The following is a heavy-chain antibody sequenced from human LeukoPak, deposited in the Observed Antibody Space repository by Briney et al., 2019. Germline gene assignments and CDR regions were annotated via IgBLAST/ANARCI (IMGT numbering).Heavy chain of an antibody. J-gene: IGHJ4*02. CDR3: ANPGCSSTSCYTGEFYFDY. Sequence: PGGSLRLSCAASGFTFSSYGMHWVRQAPGKGLEWVAFIRYDGSNKYYADSVKGRFTISRDNSKNTLYLQMNSLRAEDTAVYYCANPGCSSTSCYTGEFYFDYWGQGTLVTVSS. CDR1: GFTFSSYG. V-gene: IGHV3-30*02. CDR2: IRYDGSNK. D-gene: IGHD2-2*02.